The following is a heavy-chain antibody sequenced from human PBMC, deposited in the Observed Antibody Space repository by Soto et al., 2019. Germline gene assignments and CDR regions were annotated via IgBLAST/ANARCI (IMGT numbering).Heavy chain of an antibody. CDR3: VRGPTSRYLVTTWDY. D-gene: IGHD4-17*01. CDR2: IRNKANSYTT. CDR1: GFTFSDHY. J-gene: IGHJ4*02. Sequence: EVQLVESGGGLVQPGGSLRLSCVVSGFTFSDHYMDWVRQAPGKGLEWVGRIRNKANSYTTVYAASVKGRFTISRDDSKTSMYLQMNSLKIEDTAVYYCVRGPTSRYLVTTWDYWGQGTLVTVSS. V-gene: IGHV3-72*01.